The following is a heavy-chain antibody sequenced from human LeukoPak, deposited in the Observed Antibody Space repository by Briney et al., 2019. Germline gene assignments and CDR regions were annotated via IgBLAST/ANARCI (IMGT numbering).Heavy chain of an antibody. V-gene: IGHV3-21*01. CDR3: ARRASTERGHSYGLDY. CDR2: ISTSSSSYI. J-gene: IGHJ4*02. CDR1: GFTFSSYH. Sequence: AGGSLRLSCVVSGFTFSSYHMNWVRQAPGKGLEWVSSISTSSSSYIYYADSVTGRFTISRDNAKNSLYLQMNSLRAEDTAVYYCARRASTERGHSYGLDYWGQGTLVTVSS. D-gene: IGHD5-18*01.